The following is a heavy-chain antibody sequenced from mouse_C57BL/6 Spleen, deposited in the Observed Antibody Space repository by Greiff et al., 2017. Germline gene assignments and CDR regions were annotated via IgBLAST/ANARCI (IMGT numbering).Heavy chain of an antibody. D-gene: IGHD1-2*01. Sequence: QVTLNESGPGILQSSQTLSLTCSFSGFSLSTSGMGVSWIRQPSGKGLEWLAHIYWDDDKRYNPSLKSRLTISKDTSRNQVFLKITSVDTADTATYYCARREGTTASYWYFDVWGTGTTVTVSS. J-gene: IGHJ1*03. CDR2: IYWDDDK. CDR3: ARREGTTASYWYFDV. V-gene: IGHV8-12*01. CDR1: GFSLSTSGMG.